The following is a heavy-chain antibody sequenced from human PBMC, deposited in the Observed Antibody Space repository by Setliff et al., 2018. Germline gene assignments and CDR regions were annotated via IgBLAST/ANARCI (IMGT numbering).Heavy chain of an antibody. V-gene: IGHV4-38-2*02. Sequence: PSETLSLTCTVPGYSISNDYFWGWIRQPPGKGLEWIGSIYHSGSTSYYPSLKSRVTISVDTCKNQFSLNLSSVTAADTAVYYCAKHRSYFDYWGQGTLVTVST. CDR2: IYHSGST. J-gene: IGHJ4*02. CDR3: AKHRSYFDY. CDR1: GYSISNDYF.